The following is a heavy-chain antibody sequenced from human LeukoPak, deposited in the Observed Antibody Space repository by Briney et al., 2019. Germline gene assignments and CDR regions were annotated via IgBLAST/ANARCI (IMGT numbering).Heavy chain of an antibody. CDR3: ARARKLYSYGSFDY. D-gene: IGHD5-18*01. V-gene: IGHV1-69*02. J-gene: IGHJ4*02. CDR1: GGTFSTYS. CDR2: IIPILGVP. Sequence: SVKVSCKASGGTFSTYSITWVRQAPGQGLEWMGRIIPILGVPNYAQKFQGRLTITADKSTSTAYMDLSSLRSEDTAVYYCARARKLYSYGSFDYWGQGTLVTVSS.